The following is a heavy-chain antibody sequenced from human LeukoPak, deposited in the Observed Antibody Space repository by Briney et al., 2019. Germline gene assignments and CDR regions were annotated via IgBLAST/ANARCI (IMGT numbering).Heavy chain of an antibody. CDR3: AKDSYSKGDY. CDR2: IKNDGTVK. D-gene: IGHD5-18*01. J-gene: IGHJ4*02. Sequence: PGGSLRLSCAASGSTFSGHGMHWVRQAPGKGLEWVANIKNDGTVKNYVDSVKGRFTISRDNAKNSLYLQMNSLRAEDTGVYYCAKDSYSKGDYWGQGVLVTVSS. V-gene: IGHV3-7*01. CDR1: GSTFSGHG.